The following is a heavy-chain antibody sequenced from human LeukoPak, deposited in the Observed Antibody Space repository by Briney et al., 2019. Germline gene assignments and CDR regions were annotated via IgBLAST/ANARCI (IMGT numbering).Heavy chain of an antibody. V-gene: IGHV3-9*01. D-gene: IGHD3-9*01. CDR2: ISWNSGSI. Sequence: QPGRSLRLSCAASGFTFDDYAMHWVRHAPGKGLEWVSGISWNSGSIGYADSVKGRFTISRDNAKNSLYLQMNSLRAEDTALYYCVRDSHFYDTLTGYYYWGQGTLVTVSS. CDR1: GFTFDDYA. J-gene: IGHJ4*02. CDR3: VRDSHFYDTLTGYYY.